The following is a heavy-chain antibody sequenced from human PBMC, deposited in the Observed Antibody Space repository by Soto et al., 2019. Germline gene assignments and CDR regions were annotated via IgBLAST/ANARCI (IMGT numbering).Heavy chain of an antibody. CDR1: GFTFSSYE. CDR3: ARNSRIQLWGYYYYGMDV. CDR2: ISSSGSTI. J-gene: IGHJ6*02. Sequence: GGSLRLSCAASGFTFSSYEMNWVRQAPGKGLEWVPYISSSGSTIYYADSVKGRFTISRDNAKNSLYLQMNSLRAEDTAVYYCARNSRIQLWGYYYYGMDVWGQGTTVTVS. V-gene: IGHV3-48*03. D-gene: IGHD5-18*01.